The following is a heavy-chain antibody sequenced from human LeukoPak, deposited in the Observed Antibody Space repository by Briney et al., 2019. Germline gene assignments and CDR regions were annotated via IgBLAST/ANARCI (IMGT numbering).Heavy chain of an antibody. V-gene: IGHV3-23*01. CDR2: IRESGPFG. J-gene: IGHJ4*02. Sequence: AGPLRLSCAASGFTFSNYAMRWVRQAPGKGLEWVSTIRESGPFGLYVDYVKGRFTSSRDNSNNLVYLQMNNLRGEDRAVYYGAKRGRYNRARPMDFDSWGQGTQVSV. CDR3: AKRGRYNRARPMDFDS. D-gene: IGHD1-14*01. CDR1: GFTFSNYA.